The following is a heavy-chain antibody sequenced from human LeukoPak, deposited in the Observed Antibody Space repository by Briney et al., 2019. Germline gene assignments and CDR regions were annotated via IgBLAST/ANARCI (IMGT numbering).Heavy chain of an antibody. Sequence: GGSLRLSCTASGFAFSTYAMTWVRQAPGKGLEWVSSISGGAGSTYYADSVKGRFTISRANSENTLYLQMHSPRAEDTAVYYCAKDLVTGSLDYWGLGTLVTVSS. CDR2: ISGGAGST. V-gene: IGHV3-23*01. D-gene: IGHD3-10*01. J-gene: IGHJ4*02. CDR3: AKDLVTGSLDY. CDR1: GFAFSTYA.